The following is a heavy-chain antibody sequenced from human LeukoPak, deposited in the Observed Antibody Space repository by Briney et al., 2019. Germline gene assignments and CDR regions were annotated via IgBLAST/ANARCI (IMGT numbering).Heavy chain of an antibody. CDR2: INHSGST. CDR3: ARHSPNYYDSSGLDY. CDR1: GGSFSGYY. V-gene: IGHV4-34*01. Sequence: SETLSLTCAVYGGSFSGYYRSWIRQPPGKGLERIGEINHSGSTNYNPSLKSRVTISVDTSKNQFSLKLSSVTAADTAVYYCARHSPNYYDSSGLDYWGQGTLVTVSS. D-gene: IGHD3-22*01. J-gene: IGHJ4*02.